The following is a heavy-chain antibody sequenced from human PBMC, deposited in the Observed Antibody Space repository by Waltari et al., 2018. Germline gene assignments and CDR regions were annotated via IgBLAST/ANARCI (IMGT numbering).Heavy chain of an antibody. Sequence: QVQLQESGPGLVKPSETLSLTCTVSGYSISSGYYGGWIRQPPGKGLEWIGSIYHSGSTYYNPSLKSRVTISVDTSKNQFSLKLSSVTAADTAVYYCARRTAMVTGGDYWGQGTLVTVSS. V-gene: IGHV4-38-2*02. CDR2: IYHSGST. CDR1: GYSISSGYY. J-gene: IGHJ4*02. CDR3: ARRTAMVTGGDY. D-gene: IGHD5-18*01.